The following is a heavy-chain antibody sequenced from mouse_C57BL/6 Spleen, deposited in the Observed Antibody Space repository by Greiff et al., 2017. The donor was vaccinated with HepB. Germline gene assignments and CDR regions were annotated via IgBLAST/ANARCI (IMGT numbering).Heavy chain of an antibody. CDR3: ARHEDPHSFYYYGSSPWFAH. Sequence: QVQLQQSGAELVKPGASVKLSCKASGYTFTEYTIHWVKQRSGQGLEWIGWFYPGSGSIKYNEKFKDKATLTADKSSSTVYMELSRLTSEDSAVYFCARHEDPHSFYYYGSSPWFAHWGQGTLVTVSA. V-gene: IGHV1-62-2*01. CDR1: GYTFTEYT. D-gene: IGHD1-1*01. J-gene: IGHJ3*01. CDR2: FYPGSGSI.